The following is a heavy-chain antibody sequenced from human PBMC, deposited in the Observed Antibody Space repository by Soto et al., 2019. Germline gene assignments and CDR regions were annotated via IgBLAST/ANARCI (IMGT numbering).Heavy chain of an antibody. J-gene: IGHJ1*01. Sequence: GGSLRLSCAASGFTFSNAWMSWVRQAPGKGLEWVGRIKSKTDGGTTDYAAPVKGRFTISRDDSKNTLYLQMNSLKTEDTAVYYCTKREAVAGPIFEYFQHWGQGTLVTVSS. CDR1: GFTFSNAW. V-gene: IGHV3-15*01. CDR2: IKSKTDGGTT. CDR3: TKREAVAGPIFEYFQH. D-gene: IGHD6-19*01.